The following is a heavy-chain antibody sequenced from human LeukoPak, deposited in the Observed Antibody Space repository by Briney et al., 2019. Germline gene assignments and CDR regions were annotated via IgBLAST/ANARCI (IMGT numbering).Heavy chain of an antibody. CDR3: ARVIQVENLYDFWSGYPDFDY. Sequence: GASVKVSCKASGYTFTSYGISWVRQAPGQGLEWMGWISAYNGNTNYAQKLQGRVTMTTDTSTSTAYMELRSLRSDDTAVYYCARVIQVENLYDFWSGYPDFDYWGQGTLVTVSS. D-gene: IGHD3-3*01. CDR2: ISAYNGNT. V-gene: IGHV1-18*01. CDR1: GYTFTSYG. J-gene: IGHJ4*02.